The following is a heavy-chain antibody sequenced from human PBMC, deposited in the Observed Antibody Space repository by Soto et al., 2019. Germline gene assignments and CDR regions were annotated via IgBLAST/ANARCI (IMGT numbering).Heavy chain of an antibody. CDR3: ARGSQYNYGPLAHFDY. J-gene: IGHJ4*02. CDR2: ITYDGSHQ. Sequence: VGSLRLSCAASGFGFDAYGIHWVRRAPGKGLEWVAVITYDGSHQYYRDSVKGRFTISRDNVRKTMFLQMDNLQPEDTAMYFCARGSQYNYGPLAHFDYWGQGTLVTVSS. CDR1: GFGFDAYG. V-gene: IGHV3-30*03. D-gene: IGHD5-18*01.